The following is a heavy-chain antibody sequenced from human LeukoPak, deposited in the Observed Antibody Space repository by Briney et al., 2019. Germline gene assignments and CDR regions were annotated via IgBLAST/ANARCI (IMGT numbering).Heavy chain of an antibody. CDR2: VYYSGSS. J-gene: IGHJ6*03. V-gene: IGHV4-39*01. Sequence: PSETLSLTCTVSGVSISSSTYYWVWMRQPPGKGLEWIGSVYYSGSSQYNPSLKSRVTISVDTFNNQFSLKLSSVAAADTAVYFCARRTRGGGGAYYYSYMNVWGKGTTVTVSS. D-gene: IGHD1-1*01. CDR1: GVSISSSTYY. CDR3: ARRTRGGGGAYYYSYMNV.